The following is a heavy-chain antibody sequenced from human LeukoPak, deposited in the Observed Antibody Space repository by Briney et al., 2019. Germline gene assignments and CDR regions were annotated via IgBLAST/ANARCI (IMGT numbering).Heavy chain of an antibody. CDR3: ARRGIWDLANNDAFDI. CDR2: IYSTGLT. Sequence: PSETLSLTCTVSGVSVSSSYYFWAWIRQPPGKGLEWIGSIYSTGLTYYSPSLKSRVSISLETSKNQFSLKLKSVTAADTAVYFCARRGIWDLANNDAFDIWSQGTMVTVSS. J-gene: IGHJ3*02. D-gene: IGHD1-26*01. CDR1: GVSVSSSYYF. V-gene: IGHV4-39*07.